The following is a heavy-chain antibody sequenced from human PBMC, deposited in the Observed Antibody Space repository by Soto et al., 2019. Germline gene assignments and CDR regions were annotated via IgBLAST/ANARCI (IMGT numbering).Heavy chain of an antibody. J-gene: IGHJ5*02. CDR1: GYTFTSYG. V-gene: IGHV1-18*01. CDR2: ISAYNGNT. Sequence: ASVKVSCKASGYTFTSYGISWVRQAPGQGLEWMGWISAYNGNTNYAQKLQGRVTMTTDTSTSTAYMELRSLRSDDTAVYYCARVKGVTMVRGVNFWFDPWGQGTLVTVSS. CDR3: ARVKGVTMVRGVNFWFDP. D-gene: IGHD3-10*01.